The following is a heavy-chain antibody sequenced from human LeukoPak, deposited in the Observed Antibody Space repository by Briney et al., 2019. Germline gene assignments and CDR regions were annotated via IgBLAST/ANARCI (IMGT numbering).Heavy chain of an antibody. CDR1: GFSFRSYS. D-gene: IGHD5-18*01. Sequence: PGGSLRLSCAASGFSFRSYSMNWVRQAPGKGLEWVSYISASGSTIFYADSVKGRFTISRDDAKNSLYLQVNSLRAEDTAVYYCARDHGDSAMVIAPFFDYWGQGTLVTVS. J-gene: IGHJ4*02. CDR2: ISASGSTI. CDR3: ARDHGDSAMVIAPFFDY. V-gene: IGHV3-48*01.